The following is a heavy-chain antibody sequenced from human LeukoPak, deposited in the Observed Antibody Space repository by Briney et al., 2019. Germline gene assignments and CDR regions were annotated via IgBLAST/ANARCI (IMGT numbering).Heavy chain of an antibody. Sequence: SETLSLTCTVSGGSVSSRRYFWGWARQPPGKGLEWIGSVYESGRVSHNASLKSRVTISVDTSKNHFSLNLTSVTATDTAVYYCSRLKGSVAGESWGQGTLVTVSS. D-gene: IGHD6-19*01. CDR1: GGSVSSRRYF. CDR2: VYESGRV. V-gene: IGHV4-39*02. J-gene: IGHJ5*02. CDR3: SRLKGSVAGES.